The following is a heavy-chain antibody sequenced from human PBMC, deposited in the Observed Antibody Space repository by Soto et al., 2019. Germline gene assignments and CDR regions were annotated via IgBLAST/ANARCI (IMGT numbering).Heavy chain of an antibody. CDR2: IDWDDDK. CDR3: ARMGTSYYYYALDV. J-gene: IGHJ6*02. D-gene: IGHD1-1*01. Sequence: SGPTLVNPTQTLTLTCTFSGFSLSTSGMRVSWIRQSPGKALEWLARIDWDDDKFYSTSLRTRLTVSKDTSKSQVVLTMTNMDPVDTGTYYCARMGTSYYYYALDVWGQGTTVTVSS. V-gene: IGHV2-70*04. CDR1: GFSLSTSGMR.